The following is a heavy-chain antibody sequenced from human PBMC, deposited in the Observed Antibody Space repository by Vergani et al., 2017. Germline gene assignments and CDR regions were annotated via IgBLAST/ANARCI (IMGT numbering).Heavy chain of an antibody. CDR1: GFTFNQYA. Sequence: QVRLVESGGGVVQPGRSLRLSCAASGFTFNQYAMHWVRQAPGKGLEWVAVTWYDGNNKQYADSVKGRFTISRDNYKNTMYLQMNSLKDEDTGVYYCARDFRVLYNRFDHWGQGTLVTVSS. CDR2: TWYDGNNK. V-gene: IGHV3-33*01. D-gene: IGHD1-14*01. CDR3: ARDFRVLYNRFDH. J-gene: IGHJ5*02.